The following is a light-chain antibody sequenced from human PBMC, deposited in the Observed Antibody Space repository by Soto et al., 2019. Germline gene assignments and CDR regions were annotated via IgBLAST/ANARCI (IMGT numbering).Light chain of an antibody. V-gene: IGLV2-14*03. Sequence: QSALTQPASVSGSPGQSITISCTGTSSDVGGYNYVSWYQHHPGKAPKLMIYDVSNRPSGVSNRFSGSKSGNTASLTLSGLQREDEADYYCSSYTTSNTRQIVFGTGTKVTVL. CDR3: SSYTTSNTRQIV. CDR2: DVS. J-gene: IGLJ1*01. CDR1: SSDVGGYNY.